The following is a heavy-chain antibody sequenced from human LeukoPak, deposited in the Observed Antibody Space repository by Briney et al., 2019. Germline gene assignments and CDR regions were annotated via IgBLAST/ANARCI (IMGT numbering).Heavy chain of an antibody. Sequence: ASVKVSCKASGGTFSSYAISWVRQAPGQGLEWMGGIIPIFGTANYAQKFQGRVTITTDESTSTAYMELSSLRSEDTAVSYCAGLREGDYYYYMDVWGNGTTVTVSS. J-gene: IGHJ6*03. CDR3: AGLREGDYYYYMDV. CDR2: IIPIFGTA. CDR1: GGTFSSYA. V-gene: IGHV1-69*05.